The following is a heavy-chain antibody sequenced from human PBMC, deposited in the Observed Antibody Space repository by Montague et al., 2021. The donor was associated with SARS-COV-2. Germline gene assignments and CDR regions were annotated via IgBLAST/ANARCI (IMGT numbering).Heavy chain of an antibody. D-gene: IGHD5-18*01. CDR1: GFTFSIYN. V-gene: IGHV3-21*01. Sequence: SLRLSCAASGFTFSIYNMNWVRQAPGKGLEWVSSMSSSGNYIYYADSVKGRFTISRDNAKNSLYLQMNSLRAEDTAVYYCARGSLGYGYGPEGDSLDYWGQGTLVTVSS. CDR2: MSSSGNYI. J-gene: IGHJ4*02. CDR3: ARGSLGYGYGPEGDSLDY.